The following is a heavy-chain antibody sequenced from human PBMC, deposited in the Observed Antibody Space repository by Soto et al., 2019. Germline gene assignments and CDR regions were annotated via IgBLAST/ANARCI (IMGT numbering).Heavy chain of an antibody. CDR3: AKAWVGSDYYGSGSYYPPLNFDY. Sequence: GGSLRLSCAASGFTFSSYAMSWVRQAPGKGLEWVSAISGSGGSTYYADSVKGRFTISRDNSKNTLYLQMNSRRAEDTAVYYCAKAWVGSDYYGSGSYYPPLNFDYWGQGTLVTVSS. J-gene: IGHJ4*02. CDR1: GFTFSSYA. D-gene: IGHD3-10*01. V-gene: IGHV3-23*01. CDR2: ISGSGGST.